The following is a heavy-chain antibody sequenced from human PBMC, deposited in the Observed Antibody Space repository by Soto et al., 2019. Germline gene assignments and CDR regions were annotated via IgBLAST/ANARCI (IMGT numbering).Heavy chain of an antibody. V-gene: IGHV3-23*01. CDR3: AKGTGSSGTDAFDM. CDR1: ALTFSTYA. CDR2: ITGSGGST. D-gene: IGHD6-25*01. J-gene: IGHJ3*02. Sequence: EVQLLESGGGLVQPGGSLRRSCAASALTFSTYAMSWVRQAPGKGLEYVSGITGSGGSTSYGDSVKGRFTISRDNSKNTLFLQMSSLRVEDTAVYYCAKGTGSSGTDAFDMWGQGTMVTVSS.